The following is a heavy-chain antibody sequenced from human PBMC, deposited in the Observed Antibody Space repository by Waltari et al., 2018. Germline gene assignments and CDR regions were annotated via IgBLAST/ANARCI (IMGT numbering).Heavy chain of an antibody. V-gene: IGHV4-59*11. D-gene: IGHD3-10*01. CDR2: IYYSGST. Sequence: QVQLQESGPGLVKPSETLSLTCTVSGGSISSHYWSWLRQPPGKGLEWIGHIYYSGSTNYNPSLKSRVIISVDTSKDQFSLKLSSVTAADTAVYYCARGKSRFGELPEDFDYWGQGTLVTVSS. CDR1: GGSISSHY. CDR3: ARGKSRFGELPEDFDY. J-gene: IGHJ4*02.